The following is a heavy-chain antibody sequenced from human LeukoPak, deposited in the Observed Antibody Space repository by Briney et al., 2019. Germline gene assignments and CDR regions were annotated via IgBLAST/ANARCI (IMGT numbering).Heavy chain of an antibody. J-gene: IGHJ4*02. CDR3: AREGRHYYDSSGYYFQPRFDY. V-gene: IGHV1-69*04. CDR2: IIPILGIA. CDR1: GGTFSSYA. D-gene: IGHD3-22*01. Sequence: GSSVKVSCKASGGTFSSYAISWVRQAPGQGLEWMGRIIPILGIANYAQKFQGRVTITANKSTSTAYMELSSLRSEDTAVYYCAREGRHYYDSSGYYFQPRFDYWGQGTLVTVSS.